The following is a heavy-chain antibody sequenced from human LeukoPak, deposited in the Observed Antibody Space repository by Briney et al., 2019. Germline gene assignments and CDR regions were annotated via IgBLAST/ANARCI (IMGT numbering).Heavy chain of an antibody. CDR1: GFTFSSYS. V-gene: IGHV3-21*04. CDR2: ISSSSSYI. J-gene: IGHJ4*02. CDR3: AKGTQGTTYYYGSGSYYNQEHYFDY. D-gene: IGHD3-10*01. Sequence: GGSLRLSCAASGFTFSSYSMNWVRQAPGKGLEWVSSISSSSSYIYYADSVKGRFTISRDNSKNTLYLQMNSLRAEDTAVYYCAKGTQGTTYYYGSGSYYNQEHYFDYWGQGTLVTVSS.